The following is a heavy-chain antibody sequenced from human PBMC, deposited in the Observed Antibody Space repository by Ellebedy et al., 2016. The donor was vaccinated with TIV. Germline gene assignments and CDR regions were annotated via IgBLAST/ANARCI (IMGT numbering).Heavy chain of an antibody. CDR1: GLTFSSHA. CDR2: ITESGGNT. D-gene: IGHD4-23*01. J-gene: IGHJ3*01. CDR3: ARDPVGVGPAFDV. V-gene: IGHV3-23*01. Sequence: PGGSLRLSCAASGLTFSSHAMSWVRQAPGNGLEWVSSITESGGNTYYSDSVTGRFTISSDNSKDTLFLQMNSLRAEDTAIYFCARDPVGVGPAFDVWGKGTMVTVSS.